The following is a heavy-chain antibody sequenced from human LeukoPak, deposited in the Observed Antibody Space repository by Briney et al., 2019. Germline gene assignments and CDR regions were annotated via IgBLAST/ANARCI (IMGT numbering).Heavy chain of an antibody. J-gene: IGHJ3*02. V-gene: IGHV3-7*01. CDR2: IKQDGSEK. CDR3: ARDLTSGSSSSWYVAFDI. D-gene: IGHD6-13*01. CDR1: GFTFSSYW. Sequence: GGSLRLSCAASGFTFSSYWMSWVRQAPGKGLEWVANIKQDGSEKYYVDSVKGRFTISRDNAKNSLYLQMNSLRAEDTAVYYCARDLTSGSSSSWYVAFDIWGQGTMVTVSS.